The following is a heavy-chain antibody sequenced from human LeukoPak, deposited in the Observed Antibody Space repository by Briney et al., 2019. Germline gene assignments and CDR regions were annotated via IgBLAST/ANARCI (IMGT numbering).Heavy chain of an antibody. J-gene: IGHJ4*02. CDR2: ISGSGGST. CDR3: ARPHGYNYGAFDY. D-gene: IGHD5-18*01. CDR1: GFTFSNAW. V-gene: IGHV3-23*01. Sequence: GGSLRLSCAASGFTFSNAWMSWVRQAPGKGLEWVSAISGSGGSTYYADSVKGRFTISRDNSKNTLYLQMSSLRVEDMAVYYCARPHGYNYGAFDYWGQGTLVTVSS.